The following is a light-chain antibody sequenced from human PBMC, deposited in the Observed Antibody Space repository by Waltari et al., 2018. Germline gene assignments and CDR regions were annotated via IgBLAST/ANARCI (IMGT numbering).Light chain of an antibody. CDR1: SSDLGDYNY. CDR2: DVS. Sequence: QSALTQPASVSGSPGQSITISCTGTSSDLGDYNYVSWYQQHPGKAPKLIIYDVSNRPSGVSNRFSGSKSGNTASLTISGLQAEDEADYHCSSYTSSSTLVFGGGTKLTVL. J-gene: IGLJ3*02. V-gene: IGLV2-14*03. CDR3: SSYTSSSTLV.